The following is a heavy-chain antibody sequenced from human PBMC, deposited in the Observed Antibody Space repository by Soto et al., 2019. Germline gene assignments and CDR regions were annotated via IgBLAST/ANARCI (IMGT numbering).Heavy chain of an antibody. J-gene: IGHJ4*02. V-gene: IGHV3-15*01. Sequence: EVTLVESGGGLAEPGGSRRLSCAASGFPFKNAWMSWVRQAPGKGLEWVGQLKSTPDGGTADYAASVQGRFTISREDSTSPVYLLMNSLKTEDSAVYFCTTAPSVIKIPYWGQGTLVTVSS. CDR2: LKSTPDGGTA. CDR3: TTAPSVIKIPY. D-gene: IGHD2-21*01. CDR1: GFPFKNAW.